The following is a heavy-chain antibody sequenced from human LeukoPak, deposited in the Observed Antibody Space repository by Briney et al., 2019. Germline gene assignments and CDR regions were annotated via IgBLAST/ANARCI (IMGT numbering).Heavy chain of an antibody. CDR3: ARGGGRHVEY. CDR1: GFTFSSYW. V-gene: IGHV3-7*05. CDR2: IKEDGSEK. J-gene: IGHJ4*02. Sequence: QPGGSLGLSCAASGFTFSSYWMSWVRQAPGKGLEWVANIKEDGSEKNYVDSVKGRFTISRDNAKNSLYLQMNSLRAEDTAVYYCARGGGRHVEYWGQGNLVTVSS. D-gene: IGHD2/OR15-2a*01.